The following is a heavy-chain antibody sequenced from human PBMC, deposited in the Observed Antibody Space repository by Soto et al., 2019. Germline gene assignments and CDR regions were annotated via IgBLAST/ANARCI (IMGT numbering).Heavy chain of an antibody. V-gene: IGHV1-69*01. Sequence: QVQLVQSGAEVKRPGSSVKVSCEASGGTFNNYAITWVRQAPGQGLERMGGIIPMFGTNYAQKFQDRVTIAADESTGTAYMELSGLRSEDTAVYFCARPNSYGVTFHYYYGMDVWGQGTTVTVSS. CDR2: IIPMFGT. CDR3: ARPNSYGVTFHYYYGMDV. CDR1: GGTFNNYA. D-gene: IGHD3-10*01. J-gene: IGHJ6*02.